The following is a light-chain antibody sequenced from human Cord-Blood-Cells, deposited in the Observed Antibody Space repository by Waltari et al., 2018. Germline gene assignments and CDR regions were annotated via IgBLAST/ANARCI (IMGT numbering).Light chain of an antibody. Sequence: QSVLTQPPSVSGAPGQRVTISCTGSSSNIGAGYDVHWYQQLPGTAPKLLIYGNGKRPSGVPDRFSGSKSGTSASLAITGLQAEDEADYYCQSYDSSLSGYGFGTGTKVTDL. J-gene: IGLJ1*01. CDR3: QSYDSSLSGYG. CDR2: GNG. V-gene: IGLV1-40*01. CDR1: SSNIGAGYD.